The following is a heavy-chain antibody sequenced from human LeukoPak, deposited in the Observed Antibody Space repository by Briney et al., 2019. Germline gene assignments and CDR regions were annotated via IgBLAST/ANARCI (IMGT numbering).Heavy chain of an antibody. CDR3: AKDAAKYYDSSGYYGTLFDY. J-gene: IGHJ4*02. D-gene: IGHD3-22*01. Sequence: GGSLRLSCAASGFTFSSYAMSWVRRAPGKGLEWVSAISGSGGSTYYADSVKGRFTISRDNSKNTLYLQMNSLRAEGTAVYYCAKDAAKYYDSSGYYGTLFDYWGQGTLVTVSS. V-gene: IGHV3-23*01. CDR2: ISGSGGST. CDR1: GFTFSSYA.